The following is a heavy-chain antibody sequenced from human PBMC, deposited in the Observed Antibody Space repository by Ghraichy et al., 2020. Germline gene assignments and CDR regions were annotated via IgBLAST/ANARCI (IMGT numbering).Heavy chain of an antibody. CDR2: VSHDGGRK. D-gene: IGHD6-13*01. J-gene: IGHJ6*04. V-gene: IGHV3-30*04. CDR3: ARDRPTAAPASYDYGLDV. CDR1: GFTFRTST. Sequence: GESLNISCAASGFTFRTSTFHWVRQTPGKGLEWVALVSHDGGRKFYADSVEGRFTISRDNSRRTVTLLMDSLRIEDTAVYFCARDRPTAAPASYDYGLDVWGRGATVTVSS.